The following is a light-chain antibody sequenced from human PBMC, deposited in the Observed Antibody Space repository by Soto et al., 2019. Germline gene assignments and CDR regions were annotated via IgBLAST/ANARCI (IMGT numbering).Light chain of an antibody. CDR3: SSYTSSSTPFYV. V-gene: IGLV2-14*01. CDR1: SSDVGGYNY. CDR2: DVS. J-gene: IGLJ1*01. Sequence: QSVLTQPASVSGSPGQSITISCTGTSSDVGGYNYVSWYRQHPGIAPKLMIYDVSNRPSGVSNRFSGSKSGNTASLTISGLQAEDEADYYCSSYTSSSTPFYVFGTGTKVTVL.